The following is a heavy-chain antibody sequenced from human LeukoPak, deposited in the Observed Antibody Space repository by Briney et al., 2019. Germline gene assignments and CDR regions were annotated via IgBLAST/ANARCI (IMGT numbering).Heavy chain of an antibody. CDR3: ARDPPAVVTPNYYYGIDV. D-gene: IGHD4-23*01. J-gene: IGHJ6*02. CDR1: GGTFSSYT. CDR2: IIPILGIA. Sequence: GSAVKVSCKASGGTFSSYTISWVRQAPGQGLEWMGRIIPILGIANYAQKFQGRVTITADKSTSTAYMELSSLRSEDTAVYYCARDPPAVVTPNYYYGIDVWRQGTTVTVSS. V-gene: IGHV1-69*04.